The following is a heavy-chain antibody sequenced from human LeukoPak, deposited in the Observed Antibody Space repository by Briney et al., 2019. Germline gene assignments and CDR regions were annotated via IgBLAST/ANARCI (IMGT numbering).Heavy chain of an antibody. CDR2: IYPGDSDT. D-gene: IGHD3-22*01. CDR1: GYSFTNYW. CDR3: TTAGDSSGYYQYYFDY. J-gene: IGHJ4*02. V-gene: IGHV5-51*01. Sequence: GESLKISCKGSGYSFTNYWIGWVRQMPGKGLEWMGIIYPGDSDTRYSPSFQGQVTISADKSINTAYLQWSSLKASDTAMYYCTTAGDSSGYYQYYFDYWGQGTLVTVSS.